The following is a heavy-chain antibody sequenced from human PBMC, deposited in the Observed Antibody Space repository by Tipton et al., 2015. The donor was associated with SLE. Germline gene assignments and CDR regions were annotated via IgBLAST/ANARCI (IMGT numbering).Heavy chain of an antibody. D-gene: IGHD2-2*01. CDR3: ARDRSDIVVVVLGDAFDI. J-gene: IGHJ3*02. CDR1: GFTFSSYA. V-gene: IGHV3-23*01. Sequence: SLRLSCAASGFTFSSYAMSWVRQAPGKGLEWVSAISGSGGSTYYADSVKGRFTISRDNSKNTLYLQMNSLRAEDTAVYYCARDRSDIVVVVLGDAFDIWGQGTMVTVSS. CDR2: ISGSGGST.